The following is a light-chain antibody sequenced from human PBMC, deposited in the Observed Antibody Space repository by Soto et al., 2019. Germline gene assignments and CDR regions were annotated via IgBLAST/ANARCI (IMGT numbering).Light chain of an antibody. CDR1: QDAGSW. Sequence: IQMTQAPPYVSASVGDSVTISCRASQDAGSWLSWFHQKPGGAPNLLIFHTSRKKSGVPPRFAGRGSGTEFTLTISSLQPEDVGTYYCQHDDGLRALTCGGGNAVEI. CDR3: QHDDGLRALT. V-gene: IGKV1-12*01. CDR2: HTS. J-gene: IGKJ4*01.